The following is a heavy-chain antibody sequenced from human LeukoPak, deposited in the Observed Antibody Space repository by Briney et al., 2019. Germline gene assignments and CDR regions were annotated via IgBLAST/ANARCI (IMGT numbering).Heavy chain of an antibody. CDR1: GGSISSYY. V-gene: IGHV4-59*12. CDR3: ARAQGYYHDSSGYYLHRAEYFQH. CDR2: IYYSGST. J-gene: IGHJ1*01. D-gene: IGHD3-22*01. Sequence: KPSETLSLTCTVSGGSISSYYWSWIRQPPGKGLEWIGYIYYSGSTNYNPSLKSRVTISVDTSKNQFSLKLSSVTAADTAVYYCARAQGYYHDSSGYYLHRAEYFQHWGQGTLVTVSS.